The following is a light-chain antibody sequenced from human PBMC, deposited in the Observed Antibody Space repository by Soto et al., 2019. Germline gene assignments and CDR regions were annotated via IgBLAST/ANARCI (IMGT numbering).Light chain of an antibody. CDR1: QSVSSN. Sequence: EIVMTQSPATLSVSPGERATLSCRASQSVSSNLAWYQQKPGQAPRLLIYGASTRATGIPARFSGSGSGTEVTLTISSLQSEDFAVYSCQQYNKWPPWTFGQGTKLEIK. CDR3: QQYNKWPPWT. V-gene: IGKV3-15*01. CDR2: GAS. J-gene: IGKJ2*02.